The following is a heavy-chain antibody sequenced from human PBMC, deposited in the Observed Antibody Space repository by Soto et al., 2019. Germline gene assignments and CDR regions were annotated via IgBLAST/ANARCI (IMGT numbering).Heavy chain of an antibody. D-gene: IGHD3-3*01. V-gene: IGHV4-31*03. J-gene: IGHJ4*02. CDR2: IFYDGRT. CDR1: GYSISSGGYY. Sequence: QVQLQETGPGLVKPSQTLSLTCTVSGYSISSGGYYWSRIRQFPGRGLEWIGYIFYDGRTGYNPSLKSRISISVDSSKNQFSLRLSSVTAADTAVYFCAREERSGYYGADYWGQGTLVTVSS. CDR3: AREERSGYYGADY.